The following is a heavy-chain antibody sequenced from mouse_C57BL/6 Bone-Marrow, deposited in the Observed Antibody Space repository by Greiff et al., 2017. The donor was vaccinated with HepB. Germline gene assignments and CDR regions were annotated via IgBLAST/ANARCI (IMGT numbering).Heavy chain of an antibody. CDR3: ARITTVVATSYWYFDV. Sequence: EVQLVESGGDLVKPGGSLKLSCAASGFTFSSYGMSWVRQTPDKRLEWVATISSGGSYTYYPDSVKGRFTISRDNAKNTLYLQMSSLKSEDTAMYYCARITTVVATSYWYFDVWGTGTTVTVSS. CDR2: ISSGGSYT. J-gene: IGHJ1*03. D-gene: IGHD1-1*01. V-gene: IGHV5-6*01. CDR1: GFTFSSYG.